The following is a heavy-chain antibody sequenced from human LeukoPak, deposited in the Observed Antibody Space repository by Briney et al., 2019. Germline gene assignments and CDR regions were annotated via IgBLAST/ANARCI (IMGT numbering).Heavy chain of an antibody. D-gene: IGHD5-18*01. Sequence: GESLKISCQASGYSFTSYWIGWGRQMPGKSLEGMGIIYPCDSDTRYSPSFQGHVTISADKSISTAYLQWSSLKASDTAMYYCARRIQLRPGAFDIWGQGTMVTVSS. J-gene: IGHJ3*02. CDR2: IYPCDSDT. CDR3: ARRIQLRPGAFDI. CDR1: GYSFTSYW. V-gene: IGHV5-51*01.